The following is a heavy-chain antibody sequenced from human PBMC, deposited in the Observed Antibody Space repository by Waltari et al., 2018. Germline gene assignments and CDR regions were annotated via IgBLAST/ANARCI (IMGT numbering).Heavy chain of an antibody. J-gene: IGHJ5*02. V-gene: IGHV4-34*01. Sequence: QVQLQQXGAGLLXPSETLSLTCAVYGGSFSGYYWSWIRQPPGKGLEWIGEINHRGSTHYNPSLKRRVTISVDTSKNQFSLKLSSVTAXDTAVYYFARGRLEWLXSGNWFDPWGQGTLVXXSS. D-gene: IGHD3-3*01. CDR3: ARGRLEWLXSGNWFDP. CDR2: INHRGST. CDR1: GGSFSGYY.